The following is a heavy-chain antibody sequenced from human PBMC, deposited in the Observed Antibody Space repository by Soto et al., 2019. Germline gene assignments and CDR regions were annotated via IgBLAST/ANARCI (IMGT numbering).Heavy chain of an antibody. CDR1: GFTFSSYS. V-gene: IGHV3-48*01. J-gene: IGHJ3*02. CDR3: ARGGTYYDFWSGYYTGISAFDI. D-gene: IGHD3-3*01. CDR2: ISSSSSTI. Sequence: EVQLVESGGGLVQPGGSLRLSCAASGFTFSSYSMNWVRQAPGKGLEWVSYISSSSSTIYYADSVKGRFTISRDNAKNSLYLQMNSLRAEDTAVYYCARGGTYYDFWSGYYTGISAFDIWGQGTMVTVSS.